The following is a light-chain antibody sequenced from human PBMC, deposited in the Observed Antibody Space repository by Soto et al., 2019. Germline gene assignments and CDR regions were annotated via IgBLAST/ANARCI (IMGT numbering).Light chain of an antibody. CDR2: GAS. V-gene: IGKV3-20*01. Sequence: EIVLTQSPGTLSLSPGERATLSCRASQSVSSTHLAWYQHKPGQAPRLLMDGASSRATGIPDRFSGSGSGTDFTLTISRLEPEDFAVYYCQQYSRSPPWTFGQGTRWIS. CDR3: QQYSRSPPWT. CDR1: QSVSSTH. J-gene: IGKJ1*01.